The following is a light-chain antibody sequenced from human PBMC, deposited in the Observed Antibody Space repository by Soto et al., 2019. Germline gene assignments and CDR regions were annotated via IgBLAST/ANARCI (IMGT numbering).Light chain of an antibody. J-gene: IGKJ3*01. CDR3: LHYGRTLQT. V-gene: IGKV3-20*01. Sequence: EVVLTQSPGTLSLSPGARGPLSCRARQHVRNGQIPWSQQKPGQAPRHLIQNSFYRATGIPDRLSGSGSGTDYTLTISSLQPEDFAMYYCLHYGRTLQTFGPGTKVDIK. CDR1: QHVRNGQ. CDR2: NSF.